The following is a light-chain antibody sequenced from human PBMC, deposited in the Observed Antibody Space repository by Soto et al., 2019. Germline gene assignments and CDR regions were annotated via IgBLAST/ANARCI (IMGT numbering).Light chain of an antibody. Sequence: DIPLTQSPSFLSASVGDRVTITCRASQGISSYLAWYQQKPGKAPKLLIYLTSTLQSGVPSRFSVSGSGTEFTLTISSLQPENFATYYCQQVNSFPVTFVQGTRLEIK. CDR1: QGISSY. J-gene: IGKJ5*01. CDR2: LTS. CDR3: QQVNSFPVT. V-gene: IGKV1-9*01.